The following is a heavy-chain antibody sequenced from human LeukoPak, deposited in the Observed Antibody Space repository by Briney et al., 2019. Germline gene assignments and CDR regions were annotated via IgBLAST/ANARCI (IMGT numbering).Heavy chain of an antibody. CDR3: ARDTVTTGWFDT. CDR1: GGTFSIYA. D-gene: IGHD4-17*01. Sequence: ASVNVSCRASGGTFSIYAISWVRQAPGQGLEWMGGIIPIFGTANYAQKFQGRVTITADESTSTAYMELSSVRSEDTAVYYCARDTVTTGWFDTWGQGTLVTVSS. CDR2: IIPIFGTA. J-gene: IGHJ5*02. V-gene: IGHV1-69*13.